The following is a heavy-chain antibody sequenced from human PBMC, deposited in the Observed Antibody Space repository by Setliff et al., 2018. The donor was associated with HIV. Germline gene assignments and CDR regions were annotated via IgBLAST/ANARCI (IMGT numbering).Heavy chain of an antibody. D-gene: IGHD6-19*01. CDR1: GGSISSGGYY. J-gene: IGHJ4*02. CDR3: ASQPAYSTDWYPPGYFDY. V-gene: IGHV4-31*03. CDR2: IYYSGST. Sequence: PSETLSLTCTVSGGSISSGGYYWSWIRQHPGKGLEWIGYIYYSGSTYYNPSLKSRLTMSVDPSTNQFSLKLNSVTAADTAVYYCASQPAYSTDWYPPGYFDYWGQGTLVTVSS.